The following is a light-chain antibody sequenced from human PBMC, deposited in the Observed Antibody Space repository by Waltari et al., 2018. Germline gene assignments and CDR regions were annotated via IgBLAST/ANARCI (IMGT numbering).Light chain of an antibody. CDR1: ASNIGNNF. J-gene: IGLJ2*01. CDR2: DNN. Sequence: QSVLTQPPSVSAAPGQKVTISCSATASNIGNNFVSWYQHLPGTAPKLLIYDNNKRPSGIPDRFSGSKSGTSATLGITGLQTGDEADYYCGTWDTDLSVVFGGGTKLTVL. V-gene: IGLV1-51*01. CDR3: GTWDTDLSVV.